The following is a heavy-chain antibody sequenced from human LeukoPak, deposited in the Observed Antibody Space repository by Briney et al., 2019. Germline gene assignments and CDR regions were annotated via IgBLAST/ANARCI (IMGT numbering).Heavy chain of an antibody. CDR2: IRSRTYGGTT. D-gene: IGHD3-10*01. CDR1: GFTFSNYS. CDR3: TWLSYYYGSGSFDY. V-gene: IGHV3-49*04. Sequence: GGSLRLSCAASGFTFSNYSFNWVRQAPGKGLEWVGFIRSRTYGGTTEYAASVKGRFTISRDDSKSIAFLQMNSLRSEDTAVYYRTWLSYYYGSGSFDYWGQGTLVTVSS. J-gene: IGHJ4*02.